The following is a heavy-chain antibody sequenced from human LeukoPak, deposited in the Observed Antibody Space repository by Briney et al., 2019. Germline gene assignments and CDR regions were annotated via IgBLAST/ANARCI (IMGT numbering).Heavy chain of an antibody. J-gene: IGHJ4*02. CDR3: ARSYYDFWSGYYLYYFDY. D-gene: IGHD3-3*01. Sequence: SQTLSLTCAISGDSVSSNSVTWNWIRQSPSRGLEWLGRTYYRSKWYNDYAVSVKSRITINPDTSKNQFSLQLNSVTPEDAAVYYCARSYYDFWSGYYLYYFDYWGQGTLVTVSS. V-gene: IGHV6-1*01. CDR1: GDSVSSNSVT. CDR2: TYYRSKWYN.